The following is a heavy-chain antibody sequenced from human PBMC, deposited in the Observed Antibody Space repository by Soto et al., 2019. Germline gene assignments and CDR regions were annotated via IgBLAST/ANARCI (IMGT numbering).Heavy chain of an antibody. V-gene: IGHV3-15*07. CDR2: IKSKTDGGTT. CDR3: TFSREYGAAAGSEDV. D-gene: IGHD6-13*01. CDR1: GFTFSNAW. Sequence: GGSLRLSCAASGFTFSNAWMNWVRQAPGKGLEWVGRIKSKTDGGTTDYAAPVKGRFTISRDDSKNTLYLQMNSLKTEDTAVYYCTFSREYGAAAGSEDVWGQGTTVTVSS. J-gene: IGHJ6*02.